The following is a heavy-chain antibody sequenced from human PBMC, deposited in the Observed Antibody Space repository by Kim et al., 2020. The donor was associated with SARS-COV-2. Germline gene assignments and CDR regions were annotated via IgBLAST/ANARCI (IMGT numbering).Heavy chain of an antibody. CDR3: ARLYYYDSIPDY. Sequence: KYSQTIQGRLTNTRDNSAGTAYMELSSMRCDDTAVYYCARLYYYDSIPDYWGQGTLVTVSS. V-gene: IGHV1-3*01. J-gene: IGHJ4*02. D-gene: IGHD3-22*01.